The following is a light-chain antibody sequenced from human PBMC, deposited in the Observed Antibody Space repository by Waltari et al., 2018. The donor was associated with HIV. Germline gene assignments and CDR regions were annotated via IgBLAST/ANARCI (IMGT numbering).Light chain of an antibody. Sequence: DIQMTQSPSSLSASVGDRVTITCRASQSISRYLNWYQHKSGNAPEVLIYGTSSLQSGVPARFSGSGSGTDFSLIISSLQPEDCATYYCQQSYTTPYTFGQGTKVEI. V-gene: IGKV1-39*01. CDR2: GTS. CDR3: QQSYTTPYT. J-gene: IGKJ2*01. CDR1: QSISRY.